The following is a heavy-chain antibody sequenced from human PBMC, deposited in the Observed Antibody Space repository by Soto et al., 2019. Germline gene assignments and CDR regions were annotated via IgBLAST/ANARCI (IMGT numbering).Heavy chain of an antibody. CDR1: GGSISSGGYY. Sequence: TLSLTCTVSGGSISSGGYYWSWVRQHPGKGLEWIGYIYYSGSTYYNPSLKSRVTISVDTSKNQFSLKLSSVTAADTAVYYCAREGITGTTWDYYYYYGMDVWGQGTTVTVSS. CDR2: IYYSGST. J-gene: IGHJ6*02. D-gene: IGHD1-20*01. CDR3: AREGITGTTWDYYYYYGMDV. V-gene: IGHV4-31*03.